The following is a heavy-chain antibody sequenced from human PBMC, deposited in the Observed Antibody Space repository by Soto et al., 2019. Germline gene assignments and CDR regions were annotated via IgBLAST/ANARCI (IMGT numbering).Heavy chain of an antibody. D-gene: IGHD3-10*01. Sequence: QISLKESGPTLVKPTETLKLTCTFSGFSLTTDGEGVGWVRQPPGEALEWLALIYWDDDKRYSPSLKTRLTIKKDPAKNQVVLIVNNMDPVDTATYYCAHSRNLITDDAQVGDFDYWGQGTLVTVSS. CDR3: AHSRNLITDDAQVGDFDY. V-gene: IGHV2-5*02. CDR1: GFSLTTDGEG. J-gene: IGHJ4*02. CDR2: IYWDDDK.